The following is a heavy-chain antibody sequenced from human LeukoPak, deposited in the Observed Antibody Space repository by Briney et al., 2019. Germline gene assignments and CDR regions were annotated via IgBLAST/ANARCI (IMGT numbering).Heavy chain of an antibody. D-gene: IGHD5-18*01. CDR3: AKVDTAMVDAFDI. Sequence: GGSLRLSCAASGFTVSSNYMSWVRQAPGKGLEWVSVIYSGGSTYYADSVKGRFTISRDNSKNTLYLQMNSLRAEDTAVYYCAKVDTAMVDAFDIWGQGTMVTVSS. J-gene: IGHJ3*02. CDR2: IYSGGST. CDR1: GFTVSSNY. V-gene: IGHV3-53*01.